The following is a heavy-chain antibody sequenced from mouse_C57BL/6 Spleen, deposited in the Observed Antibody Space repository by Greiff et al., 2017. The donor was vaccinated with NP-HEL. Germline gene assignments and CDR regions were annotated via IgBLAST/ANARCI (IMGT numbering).Heavy chain of an antibody. CDR3: ARMIGSGYGLYYYAMDY. Sequence: QVQLKQSGPELVKPGASVKISCKASGYAFSSSWMNWVKQRPGKGLEWIGRIYPGDGDTNYNGKFKGKATLTADKSSSTAYMQLSSLTSEDSAVYFCARMIGSGYGLYYYAMDYWGQGTSVTVSS. J-gene: IGHJ4*01. CDR2: IYPGDGDT. CDR1: GYAFSSSW. D-gene: IGHD3-2*02. V-gene: IGHV1-82*01.